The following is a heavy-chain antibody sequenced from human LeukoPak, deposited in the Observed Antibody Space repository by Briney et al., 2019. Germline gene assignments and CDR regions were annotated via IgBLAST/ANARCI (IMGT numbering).Heavy chain of an antibody. CDR3: ARENYGDYFDY. V-gene: IGHV3-30*19. CDR1: GFTFSSYG. D-gene: IGHD4-17*01. Sequence: GGSLRLSCAASGFTFSSYGMHWVRQAPGKGLEGVVVISYDGSNKYYADSVKGRFTISRDNSKNTLYLQMNSLRAEDTAVYYCARENYGDYFDYWGQGTLVTVSS. CDR2: ISYDGSNK. J-gene: IGHJ4*02.